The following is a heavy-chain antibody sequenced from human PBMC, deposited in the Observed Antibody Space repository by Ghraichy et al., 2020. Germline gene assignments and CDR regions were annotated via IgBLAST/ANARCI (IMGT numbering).Heavy chain of an antibody. D-gene: IGHD4-17*01. CDR2: ISGSGGGT. J-gene: IGHJ3*02. CDR1: GFTFNTYA. V-gene: IGHV3-23*01. CDR3: AKDRGDLNDAFDI. Sequence: GGSLRLSCAASGFTFNTYAMTWVRQAPGKGLEWVSGISGSGGGTYYADSVKGRFTVSRDNSRNTLDLQMNSLRAEDTAVYYCAKDRGDLNDAFDIWGQGTMVTVSS.